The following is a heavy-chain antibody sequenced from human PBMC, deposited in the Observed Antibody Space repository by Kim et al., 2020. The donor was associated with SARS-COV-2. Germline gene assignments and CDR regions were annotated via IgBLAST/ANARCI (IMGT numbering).Heavy chain of an antibody. D-gene: IGHD3-9*01. CDR2: ISYDGSNK. J-gene: IGHJ4*02. V-gene: IGHV3-30*18. CDR1: GFTFSSHG. Sequence: GGSLRLSCAASGFTFSSHGMHWVRQAPGKGLEWVAVISYDGSNKYYADSVKGRFTISRDNSKNTLYLQMNSLRAEDTAVYYCAKDLYGGYFDWLSHDYWGQGTLVTVSS. CDR3: AKDLYGGYFDWLSHDY.